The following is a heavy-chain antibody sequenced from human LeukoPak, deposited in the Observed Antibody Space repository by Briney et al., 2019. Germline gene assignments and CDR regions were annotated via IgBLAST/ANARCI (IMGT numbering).Heavy chain of an antibody. CDR2: IKSKTDGATT. J-gene: IGHJ4*02. D-gene: IGHD6-19*01. Sequence: GGSLRLSCAASGFTFSNAWMSWVRQAPGKGLEWVGRIKSKTDGATTDYAAPVKGRFTISRDDSKNTLYLQMNSLKTEDTAVYYCTTGGGWWGQGTLVTVSS. V-gene: IGHV3-15*01. CDR1: GFTFSNAW. CDR3: TTGGGW.